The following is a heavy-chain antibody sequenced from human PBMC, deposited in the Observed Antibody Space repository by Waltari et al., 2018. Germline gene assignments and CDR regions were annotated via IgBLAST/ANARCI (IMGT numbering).Heavy chain of an antibody. J-gene: IGHJ4*02. V-gene: IGHV3-53*01. CDR3: ARDLNWNEHSSSWYDVY. Sequence: GKGLEWVSVIYSGGSTYYADSVKGRFTISRDNSKNTLYLQMNSLRAEDTAVYYCARDLNWNEHSSSWYDVYWGQGTLVTVSS. D-gene: IGHD6-13*01. CDR2: IYSGGST.